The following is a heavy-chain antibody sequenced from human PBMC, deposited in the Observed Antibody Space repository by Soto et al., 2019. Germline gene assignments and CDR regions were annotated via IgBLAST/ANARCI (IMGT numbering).Heavy chain of an antibody. CDR2: ISSSSSTI. D-gene: IGHD6-19*01. CDR1: GFTFSSYS. V-gene: IGHV3-48*02. CDR3: ARALRQWLADAFDI. J-gene: IGHJ3*02. Sequence: EVQLVESGGGLVQPGGSLRLSCAASGFTFSSYSMNWVRQAPGKGLEWGSYISSSSSTIYYADYVKGRFTISRDNAKNSLYLQMNSLRDEDTAVYYCARALRQWLADAFDIWGQGTMVTVSS.